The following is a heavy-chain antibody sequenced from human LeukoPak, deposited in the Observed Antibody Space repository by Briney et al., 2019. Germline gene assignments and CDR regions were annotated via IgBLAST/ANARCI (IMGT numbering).Heavy chain of an antibody. CDR3: AKDVRYYGSGSYFDY. Sequence: GGSLRLSCAASGFTFSSYWMHWVRQAPGKGLVWVSRINSDGSSTSYADSVKGRFTISRDNSKNTLYLQMNSLRAEDTAVYYCAKDVRYYGSGSYFDYWGQGTLVTVSS. CDR1: GFTFSSYW. CDR2: INSDGSST. V-gene: IGHV3-74*01. D-gene: IGHD3-10*01. J-gene: IGHJ4*02.